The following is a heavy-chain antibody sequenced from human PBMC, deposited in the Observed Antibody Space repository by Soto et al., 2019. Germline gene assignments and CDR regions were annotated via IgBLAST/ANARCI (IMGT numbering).Heavy chain of an antibody. CDR3: VRHLLVITRVRGVGPWRFDP. D-gene: IGHD3-10*01. J-gene: IGHJ5*02. Sequence: PSETLSLTCTDSGGSISASGYYWGWMRKPPGKGLEWIGTIYYSGSTYYTPSLKSRLTISVDTSKNQFSRKLTSVTAADTAVYYCVRHLLVITRVRGVGPWRFDPGGQGTLVTVSS. V-gene: IGHV4-39*01. CDR1: GGSISASGYY. CDR2: IYYSGST.